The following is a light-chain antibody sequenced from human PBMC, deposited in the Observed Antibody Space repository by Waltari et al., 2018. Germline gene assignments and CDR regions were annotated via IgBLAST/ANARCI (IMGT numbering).Light chain of an antibody. CDR3: APWDDSLSGWV. CDR2: RNN. Sequence: QSVLTQPPSASGAPGQRVTISCSGSSSNIGNNYVSWYQQLPGTVPKLLIYRNNQRASGVPDRFSGSKSGTSASLAISGLRSEDEAYYYCAPWDDSLSGWVFGGGTK. J-gene: IGLJ3*02. V-gene: IGLV1-47*01. CDR1: SSNIGNNY.